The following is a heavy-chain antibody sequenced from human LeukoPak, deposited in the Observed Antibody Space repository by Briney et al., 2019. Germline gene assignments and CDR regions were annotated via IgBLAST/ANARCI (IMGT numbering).Heavy chain of an antibody. CDR2: INSDGSST. J-gene: IGHJ4*02. D-gene: IGHD6-19*01. Sequence: SGGSLRLSCAASGFTFSNYWIHWVRQAPGKGLVWVSRINSDGSSTTYADSVKGRFTISRDNAKNTLYLRMNSLRAEDTAVFYCSRVLSGWYFDFWGQGTLVTVSS. CDR3: SRVLSGWYFDF. CDR1: GFTFSNYW. V-gene: IGHV3-74*01.